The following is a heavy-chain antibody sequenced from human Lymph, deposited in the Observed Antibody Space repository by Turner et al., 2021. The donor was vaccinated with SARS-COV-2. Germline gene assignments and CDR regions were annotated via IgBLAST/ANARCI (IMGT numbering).Heavy chain of an antibody. CDR2: IYYRGST. D-gene: IGHD2-2*01. CDR3: ASKGFIVVVPAPSRDAFDI. Sequence: QLQLQESGPGLVKPSETLSLTCTVSGSSISSSSNYWDWIRQTPGKGLEWIGYIYYRGSTYYNPSLKSRVTISVDTSKNQFSLKLSSVTAADTAVYYCASKGFIVVVPAPSRDAFDIWGQGTMVTISS. J-gene: IGHJ3*02. V-gene: IGHV4-39*01. CDR1: GSSISSSSNY.